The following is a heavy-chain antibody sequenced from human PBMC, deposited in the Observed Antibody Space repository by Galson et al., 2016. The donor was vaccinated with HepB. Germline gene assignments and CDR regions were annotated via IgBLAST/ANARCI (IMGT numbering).Heavy chain of an antibody. CDR3: ATGIVVAGKYYYYYMDA. CDR1: GGSISSDYY. Sequence: ETLSLTCIVSGGSISSDYYWGWIRQPPGRGLEWIGSIYSSDDTYYNPSLKSRVTISVDTSKNQFSLRLNSVTAADTGVYYCATGIVVAGKYYYYYMDAWGKGTTVTVSS. J-gene: IGHJ6*03. CDR2: IYSSDDT. D-gene: IGHD6-19*01. V-gene: IGHV4-39*01.